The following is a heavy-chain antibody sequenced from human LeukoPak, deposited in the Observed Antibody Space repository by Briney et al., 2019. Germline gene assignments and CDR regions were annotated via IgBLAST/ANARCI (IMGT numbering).Heavy chain of an antibody. CDR3: ARDHNWGFDY. Sequence: PGGSLRLSCTASGFTSSGFAMNWVRQAPGKGLEWVAYNSRTGDIFYANSVKGRFIISRDDAKNSLYLQMSNLRADDSAVYYCARDHNWGFDYWARGPWSPSPQ. CDR1: GFTSSGFA. J-gene: IGHJ4*02. D-gene: IGHD7-27*01. CDR2: NSRTGDI. V-gene: IGHV3-69-1*01.